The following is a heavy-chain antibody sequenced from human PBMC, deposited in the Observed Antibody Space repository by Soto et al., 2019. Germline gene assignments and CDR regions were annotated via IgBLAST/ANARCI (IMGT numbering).Heavy chain of an antibody. CDR1: GFTFSSYG. Sequence: GGSLRLSCAASGFTFSSYGMHWVRQAPGKGLEWVAVISYDGSNKYYADSVKGRFTISRDNSKNTLYLQMNSLRAEDTAVYYCAKDFSDLRGELYYYYGMDVWGQGTTVTVSS. V-gene: IGHV3-30*18. J-gene: IGHJ6*02. D-gene: IGHD1-7*01. CDR3: AKDFSDLRGELYYYYGMDV. CDR2: ISYDGSNK.